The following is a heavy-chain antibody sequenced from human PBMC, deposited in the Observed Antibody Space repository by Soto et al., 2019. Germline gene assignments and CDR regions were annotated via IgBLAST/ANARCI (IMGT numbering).Heavy chain of an antibody. D-gene: IGHD3-22*01. J-gene: IGHJ6*02. Sequence: SETLSLTCAVSGGSISSGGYSWSWIRQPPGKGLEWIGYIYHSGSTYYNPSLKSRVTISVDRSKNQFSLKLSSVTAADTAVYYGAGSGYYHNSGMDVWGQGTTVTVSS. CDR1: GGSISSGGYS. V-gene: IGHV4-30-2*01. CDR3: AGSGYYHNSGMDV. CDR2: IYHSGST.